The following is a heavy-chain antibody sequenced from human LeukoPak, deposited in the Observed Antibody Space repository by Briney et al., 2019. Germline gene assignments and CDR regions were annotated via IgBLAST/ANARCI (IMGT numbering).Heavy chain of an antibody. D-gene: IGHD2/OR15-2a*01. CDR3: AREGPRGNSQFDY. Sequence: GGSLRLSCAASGLTFSNYGMHWVRQASGKGLEWVALIWYDGSNKYYTDSVKGRLTISRDNSKDTLFLQMNSLRAEDTAVYYCAREGPRGNSQFDYWGQGTLDTVSS. CDR1: GLTFSNYG. J-gene: IGHJ4*02. CDR2: IWYDGSNK. V-gene: IGHV3-33*01.